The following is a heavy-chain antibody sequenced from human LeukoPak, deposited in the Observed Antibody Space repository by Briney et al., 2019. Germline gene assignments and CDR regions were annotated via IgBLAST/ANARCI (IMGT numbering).Heavy chain of an antibody. CDR1: RFTFNRYG. CDR3: ARDGYSGNDGL. Sequence: AGGSLRLSCTASRFTFNRYGMHWVRQAPGKGLEWVAVISYDGTNKYYADSVKGRFIISRDNSKNTLYLQMNSVTAADTAVYYCARDGYSGNDGLWGQGSLVTVSS. J-gene: IGHJ4*02. D-gene: IGHD5-12*01. CDR2: ISYDGTNK. V-gene: IGHV3-30*03.